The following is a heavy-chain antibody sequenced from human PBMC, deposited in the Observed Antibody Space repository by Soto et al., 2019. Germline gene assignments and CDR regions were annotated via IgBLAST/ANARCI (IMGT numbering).Heavy chain of an antibody. CDR1: GFTVSSNY. CDR2: IYSGGAT. CDR3: ARNGDSSDYRGWFDP. Sequence: EVQLVESGGGLVQPGGSLRLSCAASGFTVSSNYMIWVRQAPGKGLEWVSVIYSGGATYYADSVKGRFTISRDNSNNTLYVQMNSLRAEDTAVYYCARNGDSSDYRGWFDPWGQGTLVTVSS. J-gene: IGHJ5*02. D-gene: IGHD3-22*01. V-gene: IGHV3-66*01.